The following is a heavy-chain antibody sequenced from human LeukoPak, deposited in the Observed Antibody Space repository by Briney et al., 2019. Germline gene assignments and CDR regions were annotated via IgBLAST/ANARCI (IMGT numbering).Heavy chain of an antibody. V-gene: IGHV3-48*03. CDR1: GFTFSSYE. CDR3: ARDIIVATTPLDY. CDR2: ISSSGSTI. J-gene: IGHJ4*02. D-gene: IGHD5-12*01. Sequence: PGGSLRLSCAASGFTFSSYEMNWVRQAPGKGLEWVSYISSSGSTIYYADSMKGRFTISRDNAKNSLYLQMNSLRAEDTAVYYCARDIIVATTPLDYWGQGTLVTVSS.